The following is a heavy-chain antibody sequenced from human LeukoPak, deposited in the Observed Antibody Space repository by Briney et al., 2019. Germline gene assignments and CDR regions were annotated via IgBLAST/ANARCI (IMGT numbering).Heavy chain of an antibody. CDR3: AKYSGSGWYADYYYGMDV. Sequence: PGGSLRLSCAASGFTFSSYAMHWVRQAPGKGLEWVAVISYDGSNKYYADSVKGRFTISRDNSKNTLYLQMNSLRAEDTAVYYCAKYSGSGWYADYYYGMDVWGQGTTVTVSS. D-gene: IGHD6-19*01. J-gene: IGHJ6*02. V-gene: IGHV3-30*07. CDR2: ISYDGSNK. CDR1: GFTFSSYA.